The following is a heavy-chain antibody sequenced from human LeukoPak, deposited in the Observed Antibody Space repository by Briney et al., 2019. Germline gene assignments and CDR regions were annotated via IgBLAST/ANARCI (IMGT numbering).Heavy chain of an antibody. J-gene: IGHJ6*02. CDR2: ISYDGSNK. D-gene: IGHD3-10*01. CDR3: AKDGGSGDLGLGMDV. CDR1: GFTFSSYG. V-gene: IGHV3-30*18. Sequence: GGSLRLSCAASGFTFSSYGMHWVRQAPGKGLEWVAVISYDGSNKYYADSVKGRFTISRDNSKNTLYLQMNSLRAEDTAVYYCAKDGGSGDLGLGMDVWGQGTTVTVSS.